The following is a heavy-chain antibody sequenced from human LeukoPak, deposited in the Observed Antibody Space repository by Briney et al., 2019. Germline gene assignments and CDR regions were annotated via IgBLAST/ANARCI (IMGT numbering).Heavy chain of an antibody. D-gene: IGHD6-13*01. CDR3: ATYIGSWFYFDS. CDR1: GFTVSSNY. Sequence: PGGSLRLSCAASGFTVSSNYMTWVRQAPGRGLEWVSVIYPSGTTYYADSVKGRFTISRDNSKNTLYLQMNSLRAEDTAVYYCATYIGSWFYFDSWGQGTLVTVSS. CDR2: IYPSGTT. V-gene: IGHV3-53*01. J-gene: IGHJ4*02.